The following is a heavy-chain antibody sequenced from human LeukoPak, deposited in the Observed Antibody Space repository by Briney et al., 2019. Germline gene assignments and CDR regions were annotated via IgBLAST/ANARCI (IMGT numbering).Heavy chain of an antibody. CDR3: ARDQDVMVRGDV. CDR2: IKTSTGNP. Sequence: EASVKVSCTASGYIFTNYAMNWVRQAPGQGLEWMGYIKTSTGNPTYAQGFTGRFVFSLDTSVSTAYLQINNLKTEDTAVYYCARDQDVMVRGDVWGQGTMVTVSS. V-gene: IGHV7-4-1*02. CDR1: GYIFTNYA. D-gene: IGHD3-10*01. J-gene: IGHJ3*01.